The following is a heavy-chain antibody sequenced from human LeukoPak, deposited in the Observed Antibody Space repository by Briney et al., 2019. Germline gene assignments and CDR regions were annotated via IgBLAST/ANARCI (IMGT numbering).Heavy chain of an antibody. CDR3: AKGRAYYDFWSGSPPLYMDV. D-gene: IGHD3-3*01. V-gene: IGHV3-30*02. J-gene: IGHJ6*03. CDR1: GFTFSNYG. CDR2: IRYDGSNK. Sequence: GGPLRLSCAASGFTFSNYGMHWVRQAPGKGLEWVAFIRYDGSNKYYADSVNGRFTISRDSSKNTLYLQMNSLRAEDKAVYYCAKGRAYYDFWSGSPPLYMDVWGKGTTVTVSS.